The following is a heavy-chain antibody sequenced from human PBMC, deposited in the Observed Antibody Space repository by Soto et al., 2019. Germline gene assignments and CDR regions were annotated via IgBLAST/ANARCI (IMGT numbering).Heavy chain of an antibody. D-gene: IGHD3-22*01. CDR1: GCSISSGDYY. J-gene: IGHJ4*02. V-gene: IGHV4-30-4*01. CDR3: ARGSASETYYYDSSGYYIDY. CDR2: IYYSGST. Sequence: PSETLSLTCTVSGCSISSGDYYWSWIRQPPGKGLEWIGYIYYSGSTYYNPSLKSRVTISVDTSKNQFSLKLSSVTAADTAVYYCARGSASETYYYDSSGYYIDYWGQGTLVTVSS.